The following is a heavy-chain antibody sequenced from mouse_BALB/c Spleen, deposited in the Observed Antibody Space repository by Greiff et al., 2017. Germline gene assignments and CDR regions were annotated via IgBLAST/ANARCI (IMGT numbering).Heavy chain of an antibody. CDR1: GYTFTSYW. Sequence: QVQLQQSGAELARPGASVKLSCKASGYTFTSYWMQWVKQRPGQGLEWIGAIYPGDGDTRYTQKFKGKATLTADKSSSTAYMQLSSLASEDSAVYYCARREGIYYYGSSSDSYAMDYWGQGTSVTVSS. V-gene: IGHV1-87*01. CDR3: ARREGIYYYGSSSDSYAMDY. CDR2: IYPGDGDT. J-gene: IGHJ4*01. D-gene: IGHD1-1*01.